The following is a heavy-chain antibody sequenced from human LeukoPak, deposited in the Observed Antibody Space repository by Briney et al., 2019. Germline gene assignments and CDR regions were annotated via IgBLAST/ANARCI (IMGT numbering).Heavy chain of an antibody. D-gene: IGHD2-2*01. CDR3: ARIIGYYSTTSCPPDY. J-gene: IGHJ4*02. Sequence: GASVKVSCKASGYTFTSYAIHWVRQAPGQRLEWMGWINAGDGNTKYSQKSQGRVTITRDTSASTAYMELSSLRSEDTAVYYCARIIGYYSTTSCPPDYWGQGTLVTVSS. CDR2: INAGDGNT. CDR1: GYTFTSYA. V-gene: IGHV1-3*01.